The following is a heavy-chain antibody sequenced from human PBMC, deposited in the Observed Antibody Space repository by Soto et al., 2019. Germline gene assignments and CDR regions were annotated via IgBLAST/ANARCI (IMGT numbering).Heavy chain of an antibody. CDR3: ARDLDSSGRVYYYYGMDV. CDR2: ISGSGGTT. J-gene: IGHJ6*02. Sequence: GGSLRLSCAASGFTFSKYALSWVRQAPGKGLEWVSAISGSGGTTHYADSVKGRVTISRDNSKDTVFLQMNSLRAEDTAAYYCARDLDSSGRVYYYYGMDVWGQGTTVTVSS. V-gene: IGHV3-23*01. CDR1: GFTFSKYA. D-gene: IGHD3-22*01.